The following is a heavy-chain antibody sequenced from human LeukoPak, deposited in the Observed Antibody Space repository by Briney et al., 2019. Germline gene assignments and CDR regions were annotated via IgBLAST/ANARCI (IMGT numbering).Heavy chain of an antibody. CDR2: INPNSGDT. CDR3: ARGGYSSSWYNWFDP. J-gene: IGHJ5*02. V-gene: IGHV1-2*02. D-gene: IGHD6-13*01. CDR1: GYSFTGYY. Sequence: ASVKVSCKASGYSFTGYYMHWVRQAPGQGLEWMGWINPNSGDTKYAQKFQGRVTMTRDTSISTAYMELTRLRSDDTAVYYCARGGYSSSWYNWFDPWGQGTLVTVSS.